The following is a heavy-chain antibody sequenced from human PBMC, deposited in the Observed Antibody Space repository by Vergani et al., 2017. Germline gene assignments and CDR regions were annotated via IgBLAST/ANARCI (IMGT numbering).Heavy chain of an antibody. J-gene: IGHJ5*02. D-gene: IGHD3-22*01. V-gene: IGHV4-39*01. CDR1: CGSIISSSYY. CDR2: IYYSGST. CDR3: ARHEEQEYYDSRGYYYGYNRFDP. Sequence: QVQLQESCPGLVKPSETLSLTCTVSCGSIISSSYYWGWIRQPPGKGLEWIGSIYYSGSTYYNPSLNSRVTISVDTSKNQFSLKLSSVTAANTAVYYCARHEEQEYYDSRGYYYGYNRFDPWGQGTVVTVSS.